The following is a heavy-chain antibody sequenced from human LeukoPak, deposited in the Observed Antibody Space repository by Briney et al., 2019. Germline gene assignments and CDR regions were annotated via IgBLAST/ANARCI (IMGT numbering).Heavy chain of an antibody. V-gene: IGHV4-39*01. J-gene: IGHJ3*02. Sequence: SETLSLTCTVSGGSISSSSYYWGWIRQPPGTGLEWLGSIYYSGSTYYNPSLKSRVTISVDTSKNQFSLKLSSLTAADTAVYYSARLKLVGATSLWAFDIWGQGTMVTVSS. CDR3: ARLKLVGATSLWAFDI. D-gene: IGHD1-26*01. CDR2: IYYSGST. CDR1: GGSISSSSYY.